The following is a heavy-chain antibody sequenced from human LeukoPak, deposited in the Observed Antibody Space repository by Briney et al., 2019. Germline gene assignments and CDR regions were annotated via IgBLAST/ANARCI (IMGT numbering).Heavy chain of an antibody. CDR2: FYVGVGP. V-gene: IGHV4-4*07. Sequence: PSETLSLTCSVSGGPMFGFYWSWIRQTAGEGLECLGRFYVGVGPNYNPSLKSRATMSVDTSKNQFVLKLSAVTAADTAVYYCARMRPYDSTGYSPGHYMDVWGKGTTVTVYS. D-gene: IGHD3-22*01. J-gene: IGHJ6*03. CDR1: GGPMFGFY. CDR3: ARMRPYDSTGYSPGHYMDV.